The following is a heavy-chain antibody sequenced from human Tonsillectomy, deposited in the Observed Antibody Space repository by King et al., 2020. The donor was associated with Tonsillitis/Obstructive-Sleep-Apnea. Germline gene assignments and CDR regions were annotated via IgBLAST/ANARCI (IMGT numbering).Heavy chain of an antibody. Sequence: QLQESGPGLVKPSETLSLTCTVSGGSINNYYWNWIRQPPGKGLEWMGYIYYTGSTNYNPSLKSRVTISVDTSKNQFSLKLRSVTAADTAVYYCAREALNDDWYVDLWGRGTLVTVSS. V-gene: IGHV4-59*01. J-gene: IGHJ2*01. D-gene: IGHD1-1*01. CDR1: GGSINNYY. CDR2: IYYTGST. CDR3: AREALNDDWYVDL.